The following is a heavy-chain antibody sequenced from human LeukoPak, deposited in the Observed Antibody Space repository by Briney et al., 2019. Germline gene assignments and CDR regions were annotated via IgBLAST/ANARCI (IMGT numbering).Heavy chain of an antibody. CDR2: IKSKSDGGTT. J-gene: IGHJ4*02. CDR1: GFTFSNAW. V-gene: IGHV3-15*01. D-gene: IGHD2-2*01. Sequence: PGGSLRLSCAASGFTFSNAWMSWVRQAPGKGLEWVGRIKSKSDGGTTDYAAPVKGRFTISRGDSKNTLYLQMNSLKTEDTAVYYCTTSPYCSSTSCPFDSWGQGTLVTVSS. CDR3: TTSPYCSSTSCPFDS.